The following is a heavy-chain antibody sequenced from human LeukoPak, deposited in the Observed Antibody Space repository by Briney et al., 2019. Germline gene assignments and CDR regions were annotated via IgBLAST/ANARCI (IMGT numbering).Heavy chain of an antibody. D-gene: IGHD3-22*01. CDR2: IIPIFGTA. Sequence: SVKVSCKASGGTSSSYVINWVRQAPGQGLEWMGGIIPIFGTANYAQKFQGRVTITADESTSTAYMELSSLRSEDTAVYYCARGESSGYFYYGDFYFDYWSQGTLVTVSS. CDR3: ARGESSGYFYYGDFYFDY. V-gene: IGHV1-69*13. CDR1: GGTSSSYV. J-gene: IGHJ4*02.